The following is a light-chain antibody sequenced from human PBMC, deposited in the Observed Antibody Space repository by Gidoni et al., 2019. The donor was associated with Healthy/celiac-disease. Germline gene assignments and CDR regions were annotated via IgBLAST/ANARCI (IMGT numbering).Light chain of an antibody. CDR2: AAS. Sequence: DIQMTQSPSSLSASVGDRVTITCRASQSISSYLNWYQQKPGKAPKVLIYAASSLQSGVPSRFSGSGSGTEFTLTISSLQLEVFATYYCQQTYSIPPTFGRXTKVEIK. V-gene: IGKV1-39*01. CDR1: QSISSY. J-gene: IGKJ1*01. CDR3: QQTYSIPPT.